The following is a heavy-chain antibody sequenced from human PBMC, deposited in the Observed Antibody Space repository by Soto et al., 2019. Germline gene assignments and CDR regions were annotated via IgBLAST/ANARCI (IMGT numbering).Heavy chain of an antibody. CDR1: GFTISSYA. J-gene: IGHJ6*02. Sequence: QVQLVESGGGVVQPGRSLRLSCAASGFTISSYAMHWVRQAPGKGLEWVAVISYDGSNKYYADSVKGRFTISRDNSKNTLYLQMNSLRAEDTAVYYCAREAPDYNLSPGMDVWGQGTTVTVSS. D-gene: IGHD4-4*01. CDR3: AREAPDYNLSPGMDV. V-gene: IGHV3-30-3*01. CDR2: ISYDGSNK.